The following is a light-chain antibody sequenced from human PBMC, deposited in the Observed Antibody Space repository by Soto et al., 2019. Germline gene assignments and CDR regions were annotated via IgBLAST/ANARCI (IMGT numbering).Light chain of an antibody. CDR2: DAS. CDR1: QSVSSY. CDR3: QQRSNWWT. J-gene: IGKJ1*01. V-gene: IGKV3-11*01. Sequence: EIVLTQSPATLSLSPGERATLSCRASQSVSSYLAWYQQKPGQAPRLLIYDASNRATGIPARFSGSGSGTDFTLTISSLEPEDVEVYYCQQRSNWWTFGQGTKVEIK.